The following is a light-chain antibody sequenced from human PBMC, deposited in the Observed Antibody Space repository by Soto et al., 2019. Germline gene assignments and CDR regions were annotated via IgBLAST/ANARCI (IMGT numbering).Light chain of an antibody. V-gene: IGLV2-14*01. Sequence: QSVLTQPASVSGSPGQSITISCTGTSSDVGGYNYVSWYQQHPGKVPKLMIYDVNNRPSGVSDRFSGSKSGNTASLTISGLQADDEADYYCSSYTTSSTVVFGGGTKLTVL. CDR2: DVN. J-gene: IGLJ2*01. CDR3: SSYTTSSTVV. CDR1: SSDVGGYNY.